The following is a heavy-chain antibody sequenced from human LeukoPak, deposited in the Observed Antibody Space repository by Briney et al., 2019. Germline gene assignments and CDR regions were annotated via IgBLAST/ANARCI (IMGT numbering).Heavy chain of an antibody. D-gene: IGHD3-3*01. J-gene: IGHJ4*02. CDR1: GYTFTGYY. Sequence: ASVKVSCRASGYTFTGYYMHWVRQAPGQGLEWMGWINPNSGGTNYAQKFQGRVTMTRDTSISTAYMELSRLRSDDTAVYYCARGYYDFWSGYFAGILCYWGQGTLVTVSS. CDR2: INPNSGGT. CDR3: ARGYYDFWSGYFAGILCY. V-gene: IGHV1-2*02.